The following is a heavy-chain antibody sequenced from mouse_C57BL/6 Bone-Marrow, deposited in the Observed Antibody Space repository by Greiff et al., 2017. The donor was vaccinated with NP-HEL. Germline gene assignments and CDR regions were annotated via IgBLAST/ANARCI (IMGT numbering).Heavy chain of an antibody. D-gene: IGHD2-5*01. CDR3: ARHYYSNYFDY. Sequence: EVQLMESGGDLVKPGGSLKLSCAASGFTFSSYGMSWVRQTPDKRLEWVATISSGGSYTYYPDSVKGRFTFSRDNAKNTLYMQMSRLTSEDTAMYYCARHYYSNYFDYWGQGTTLTVSS. CDR2: ISSGGSYT. J-gene: IGHJ2*01. V-gene: IGHV5-6*01. CDR1: GFTFSSYG.